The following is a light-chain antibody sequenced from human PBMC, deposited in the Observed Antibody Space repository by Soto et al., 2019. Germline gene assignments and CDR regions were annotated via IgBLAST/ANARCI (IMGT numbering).Light chain of an antibody. CDR3: ATWDDSLSSVI. CDR1: SSNIGNDY. CDR2: DND. V-gene: IGLV1-51*01. Sequence: QSVLTQPPSVSAAPGEKVSISCSGSSSNIGNDYVSWYQQPPGTAPKLLIYDNDKRPSGIPDRFSGSKSGTSATLGITGLQTGDEADYHCATWDDSLSSVIFGGGTKLTVL. J-gene: IGLJ2*01.